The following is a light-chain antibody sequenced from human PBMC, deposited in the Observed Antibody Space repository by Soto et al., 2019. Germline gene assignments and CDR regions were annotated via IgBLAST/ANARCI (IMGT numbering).Light chain of an antibody. CDR1: SSNIGAGYD. J-gene: IGLJ1*01. V-gene: IGLV1-40*01. CDR3: QSYDSSLSGSEV. CDR2: GNS. Sequence: QSALTQPPSVSGAPGQRVTISCTGSSSNIGAGYDVHWYQQLPGTAPKLLTYGNSNRPSGVPDRFSGSKSGTSASLAITGLQAEDEADYYSQSYDSSLSGSEVFGTGTKVTVL.